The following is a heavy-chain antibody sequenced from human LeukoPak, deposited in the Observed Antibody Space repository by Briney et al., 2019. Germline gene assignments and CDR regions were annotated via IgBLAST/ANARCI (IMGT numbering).Heavy chain of an antibody. CDR2: ISYDGFHK. CDR1: GSTFSNYA. V-gene: IGHV3-30*01. Sequence: GGSLRLSCVASGSTFSNYAIHWVRQAPSKGTEWVAVISYDGFHKYYAHSVQGRFTLYRDNSNSTVPLQMNSLRPADPSFYFCARDFYSPGRKVIHYFCDYGGQGTLATVS. D-gene: IGHD1-26*01. J-gene: IGHJ4*02. CDR3: ARDFYSPGRKVIHYFCDY.